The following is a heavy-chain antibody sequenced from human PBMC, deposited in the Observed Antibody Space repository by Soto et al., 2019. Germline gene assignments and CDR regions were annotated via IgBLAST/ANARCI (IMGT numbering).Heavy chain of an antibody. CDR2: IKEDGTAK. D-gene: IGHD3-22*01. CDR3: TTDRGYLTFDY. V-gene: IGHV3-7*01. Sequence: PGGSLRLSCAAAGFTFSNSWMNWVRQAPGKGLEWVVNIKEDGTAKYYLDSVKGRFTVSRDNVKNSLYLQMNSLRAEDTAMYYCTTDRGYLTFDYWGPGTLVTVS. J-gene: IGHJ4*02. CDR1: GFTFSNSW.